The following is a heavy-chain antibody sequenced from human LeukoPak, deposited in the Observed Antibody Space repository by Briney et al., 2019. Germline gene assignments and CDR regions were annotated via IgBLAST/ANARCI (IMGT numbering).Heavy chain of an antibody. CDR3: ARARRITMIVVANNWFDP. J-gene: IGHJ5*02. CDR2: INPNSGGT. V-gene: IGHV1-2*02. CDR1: GYTFTGYY. Sequence: ASVKVSCKASGYTFTGYYMHWVRQAPGQGLEWMGWINPNSGGTYYAQKFQGRVTMTRDTSISTAYMELSRLRSDDTAVYYCARARRITMIVVANNWFDPWGQGTLVTVSS. D-gene: IGHD3-22*01.